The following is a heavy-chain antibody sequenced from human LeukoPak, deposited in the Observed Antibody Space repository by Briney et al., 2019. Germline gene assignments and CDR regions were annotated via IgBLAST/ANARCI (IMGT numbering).Heavy chain of an antibody. CDR2: IYYSGST. J-gene: IGHJ4*02. CDR3: STLTYYYDSTGYYYFDY. D-gene: IGHD3-22*01. V-gene: IGHV4-39*01. CDR1: GGSISSSSYY. Sequence: SETLSLTCTVSGGSISSSSYYWGWIRQPPGKGLEWIGNIYYSGSTYYNPSLKSRVTISVDTSKNQFSLKLSSVTAADTALYYCSTLTYYYDSTGYYYFDYWGQGTLVTVSS.